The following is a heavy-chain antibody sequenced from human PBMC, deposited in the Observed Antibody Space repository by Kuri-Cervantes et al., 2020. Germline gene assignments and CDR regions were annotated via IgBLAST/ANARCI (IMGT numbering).Heavy chain of an antibody. CDR2: IGTAGDT. D-gene: IGHD5-24*01. Sequence: LSLTCAASGFTFSSYDMHWVRQATGKGLEWVSAIGTAGDTYYPGSVKGRFTISRENAKNSLYLQMNSLRAGDTAVYYCAKLSRDGYNEFDYWGQGTLVTVSS. CDR3: AKLSRDGYNEFDY. V-gene: IGHV3-13*01. J-gene: IGHJ4*02. CDR1: GFTFSSYD.